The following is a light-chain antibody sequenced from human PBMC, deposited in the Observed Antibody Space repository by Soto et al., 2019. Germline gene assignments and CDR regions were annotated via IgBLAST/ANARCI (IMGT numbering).Light chain of an antibody. CDR2: GAS. Sequence: EIVMMQSPATLSVSPGERATLSCRASQSISSNLAWYQQKPGQPPRLLIYGASTRATGIPARFSGSGSGTEFTLTISSLQSEDFAVYYCQQYNWPPTWTFGQGTKVDIK. CDR1: QSISSN. V-gene: IGKV3-15*01. CDR3: QQYNWPPTWT. J-gene: IGKJ1*01.